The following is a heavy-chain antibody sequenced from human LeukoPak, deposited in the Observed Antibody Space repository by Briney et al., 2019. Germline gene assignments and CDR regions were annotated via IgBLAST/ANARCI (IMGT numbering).Heavy chain of an antibody. CDR3: ASMVRGLKAQNNWFDP. Sequence: SETLSLTCTVSGGSISSSSYYWGWIRQPPGKGLEWIGSIYYSGSTYYNPSLKSRVTISVDTSKNQFSLKLSSVTAADTAVYYCASMVRGLKAQNNWFDPWGQGTLVTVSS. CDR1: GGSISSSSYY. V-gene: IGHV4-39*07. J-gene: IGHJ5*02. CDR2: IYYSGST. D-gene: IGHD3-10*01.